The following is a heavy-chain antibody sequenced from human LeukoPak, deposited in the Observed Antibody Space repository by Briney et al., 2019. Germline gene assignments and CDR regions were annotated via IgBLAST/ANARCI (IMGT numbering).Heavy chain of an antibody. CDR2: INSDGSST. CDR1: GFTFSSYW. J-gene: IGHJ4*02. V-gene: IGHV3-74*01. CDR3: ARGEAVYAVAEYYFDY. Sequence: GGSLRLSCAASGFTFSSYWMHWVRQAPGKGLVWVSRINSDGSSTSYADSVKGRFTISRDNAKNTLYLQMNSLRAVDTAVYYCARGEAVYAVAEYYFDYWGQGTLVTVSS. D-gene: IGHD6-19*01.